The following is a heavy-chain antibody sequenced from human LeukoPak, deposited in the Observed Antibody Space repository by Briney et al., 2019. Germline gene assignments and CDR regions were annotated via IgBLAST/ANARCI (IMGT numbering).Heavy chain of an antibody. J-gene: IGHJ3*02. Sequence: TSETLSLTCTVSGGSISSYYWSWIRQPPGKGLEWIGYIYYSGSTNYNPSLKSRVTISVDTSKNQFSLKLSSVTAADTAVYYCAKSYCSSTSCSYAFDIWGQGTMVTVSS. CDR1: GGSISSYY. CDR3: AKSYCSSTSCSYAFDI. D-gene: IGHD2-2*01. CDR2: IYYSGST. V-gene: IGHV4-59*01.